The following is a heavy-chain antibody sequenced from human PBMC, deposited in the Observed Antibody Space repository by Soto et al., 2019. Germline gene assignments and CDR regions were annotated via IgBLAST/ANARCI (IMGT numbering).Heavy chain of an antibody. CDR3: AREVRYYGSGLLYFDY. J-gene: IGHJ4*02. V-gene: IGHV3-30-3*01. Sequence: GGSLRLSCAASGFTFSSYAMHWVRQAPGKGLEWGAVISYDGSNKYYADSVKGRFTISRDNSKKRLYLQMNSLRAEDTAVYYCAREVRYYGSGLLYFDYRGQGTLVAVSS. D-gene: IGHD3-10*01. CDR1: GFTFSSYA. CDR2: ISYDGSNK.